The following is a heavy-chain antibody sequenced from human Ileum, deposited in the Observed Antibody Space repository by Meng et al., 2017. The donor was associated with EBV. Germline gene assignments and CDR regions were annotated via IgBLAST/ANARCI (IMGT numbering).Heavy chain of an antibody. Sequence: VQLQVSGPGLVSPSVTLSLTCTVSGGSVSSAHSFWTWIRQPPGKGLEWIGYMSYSGSTNYSPPLESRVTISVDTSKNQFSLKLSSVTAADTAVYYCAGDPHSGSPHWGQGTLVTVSS. CDR1: GGSVSSAHSF. D-gene: IGHD1-26*01. V-gene: IGHV4-61*01. CDR3: AGDPHSGSPH. J-gene: IGHJ4*02. CDR2: MSYSGST.